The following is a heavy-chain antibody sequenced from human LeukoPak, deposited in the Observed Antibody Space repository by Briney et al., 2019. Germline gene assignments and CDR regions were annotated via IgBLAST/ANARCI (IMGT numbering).Heavy chain of an antibody. CDR2: ISYDGSNK. J-gene: IGHJ4*02. CDR3: ARAIAARSTFVY. CDR1: GFTFSSYA. D-gene: IGHD6-6*01. Sequence: GGSLRLSCAASGFTFSSYAMHWVRQAPGKGLEWVAVISYDGSNKYYADSVKGRFTISRDNSKNSLYLQMNSLRAEDTAVYYCARAIAARSTFVYCGEGKPVTASS. V-gene: IGHV3-30-3*01.